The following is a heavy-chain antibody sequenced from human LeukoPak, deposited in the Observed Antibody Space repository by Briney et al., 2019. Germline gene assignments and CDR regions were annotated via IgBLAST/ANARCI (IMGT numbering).Heavy chain of an antibody. J-gene: IGHJ3*02. CDR1: GGSISSYY. D-gene: IGHD2-21*01. Sequence: SETLSLTCTVSGGSISSYYWSWIRQPPGKGLEWIGYIYYSGSTSYNPSLKSRVTISVDTSKNQLSLKLSSVTAADTAVYYCARLIVTDAFDIWGQGTMVTVSS. CDR2: IYYSGST. CDR3: ARLIVTDAFDI. V-gene: IGHV4-59*01.